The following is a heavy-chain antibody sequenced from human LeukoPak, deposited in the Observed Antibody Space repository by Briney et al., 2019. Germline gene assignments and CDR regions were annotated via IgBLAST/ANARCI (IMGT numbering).Heavy chain of an antibody. J-gene: IGHJ4*02. Sequence: GGSLRLSCAASGFTFSSYSMNWVRRAPGKGLEWVSYIGSNISTIYYADSVKGRFTISRDNAKNSLYLQMNSLRAEDTAVYYCARAFYYYDSDYWGQGTLVTVSS. V-gene: IGHV3-48*04. CDR2: IGSNISTI. CDR1: GFTFSSYS. D-gene: IGHD3-22*01. CDR3: ARAFYYYDSDY.